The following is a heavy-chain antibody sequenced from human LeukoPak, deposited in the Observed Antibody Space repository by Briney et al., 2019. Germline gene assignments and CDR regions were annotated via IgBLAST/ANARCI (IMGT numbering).Heavy chain of an antibody. CDR1: GFIFSSYG. D-gene: IGHD3-16*01. CDR3: ARKGGYYFDY. Sequence: PGGSLRLSCAASGFIFSSYGMNWVRQAPGKGLEWVSSISSSSSYIYYADSVKGRFTISRDNAKNSLYLQMNSLRAEDTAVYYCARKGGYYFDYWGQGTLVTVSS. CDR2: ISSSSSYI. V-gene: IGHV3-21*01. J-gene: IGHJ4*02.